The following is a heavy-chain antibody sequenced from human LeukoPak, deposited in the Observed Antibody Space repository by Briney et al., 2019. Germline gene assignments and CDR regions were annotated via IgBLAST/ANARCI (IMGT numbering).Heavy chain of an antibody. CDR1: GGSISSGDYY. J-gene: IGHJ4*02. CDR3: ARGDRSIFGVVGGFDY. Sequence: SETLSLTCTVSGGSISSGDYYWSWIRQPPGKGLEWIGYIYYSGSTYYNPSLKSRVTISVDTSKNHFSLKLNSVTAADTAVYYCARGDRSIFGVVGGFDYWGQGTLVTVSS. D-gene: IGHD3-3*01. V-gene: IGHV4-30-4*01. CDR2: IYYSGST.